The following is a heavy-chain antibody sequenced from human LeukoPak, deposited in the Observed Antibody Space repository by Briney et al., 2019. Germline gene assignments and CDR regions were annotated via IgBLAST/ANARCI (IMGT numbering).Heavy chain of an antibody. V-gene: IGHV3-21*01. CDR3: ARGDYYDSSGYFWSIFRSDHSDAFDI. CDR1: GFTSSSYS. D-gene: IGHD3-22*01. CDR2: ISSSSSYI. J-gene: IGHJ3*02. Sequence: GGSLRLSCAASGFTSSSYSMNWVRQAPGKGLEWVSSISSSSSYIYYADSVKGRFTISRDNAKNSLYLQMNSLRAEDTAVYYCARGDYYDSSGYFWSIFRSDHSDAFDIWGQGTMVTVSS.